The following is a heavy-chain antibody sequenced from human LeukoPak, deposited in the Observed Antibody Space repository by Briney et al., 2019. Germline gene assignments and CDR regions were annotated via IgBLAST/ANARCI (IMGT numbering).Heavy chain of an antibody. CDR3: ARDNLRLVRGVIIDRSWFDP. D-gene: IGHD3-10*01. CDR1: GGSISSYY. J-gene: IGHJ5*02. V-gene: IGHV4-59*01. Sequence: SETLSLTCTVSGGSISSYYWSWIRQPPRKGLEWIGYIYYSGSTNYNPSLKSRVTISVDTSKNQFSLKLSSVTAADTAVYYCARDNLRLVRGVIIDRSWFDPWGQGTLVTVSS. CDR2: IYYSGST.